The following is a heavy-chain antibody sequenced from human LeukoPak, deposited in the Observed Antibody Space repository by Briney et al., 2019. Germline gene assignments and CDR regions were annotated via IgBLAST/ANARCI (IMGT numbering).Heavy chain of an antibody. V-gene: IGHV3-11*01. D-gene: IGHD3-10*01. J-gene: IGHJ4*02. CDR3: VKDRVDGSGSQFDS. CDR1: GVTFSGYY. Sequence: GGSLRLSCAASGVTFSGYYMSWIRQAPGKGLEWISYISSSGTTIHYADSVKGRFTISRDNAMDRLYLQMNSLRADDTAVYYCVKDRVDGSGSQFDSWGQGSLVIVSS. CDR2: ISSSGTTI.